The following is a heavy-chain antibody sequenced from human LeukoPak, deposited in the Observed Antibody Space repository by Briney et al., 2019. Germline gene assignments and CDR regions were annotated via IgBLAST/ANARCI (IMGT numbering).Heavy chain of an antibody. Sequence: GGTLRLSCAASGFTFRDYYMNWIRQAPGKGLEWVSYISGSGSHISYADSVKGRFTISRDNAKNSLFLQMNSLRAEDTALYYCARDLSNGGFDYWGQGTLVTFSS. D-gene: IGHD2-8*01. CDR1: GFTFRDYY. CDR3: ARDLSNGGFDY. J-gene: IGHJ4*02. CDR2: ISGSGSHI. V-gene: IGHV3-11*01.